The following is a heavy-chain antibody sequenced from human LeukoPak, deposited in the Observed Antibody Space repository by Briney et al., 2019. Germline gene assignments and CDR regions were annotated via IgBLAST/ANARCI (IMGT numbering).Heavy chain of an antibody. CDR1: GGSFSGYY. V-gene: IGHV4-34*01. Sequence: PSETLSLTCAVYGGSFSGYYWSWIRQPPGKGLEWIGEINHSGSTNYNPSLKSRVTISVDTSKNQFSLKLSSVTAADTAVYYCARARRVGASFVKTTYYMDVWGKGTTVTVSS. CDR2: INHSGST. D-gene: IGHD1-26*01. CDR3: ARARRVGASFVKTTYYMDV. J-gene: IGHJ6*03.